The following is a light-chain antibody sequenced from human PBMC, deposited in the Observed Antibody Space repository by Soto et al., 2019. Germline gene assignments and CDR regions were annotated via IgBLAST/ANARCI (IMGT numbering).Light chain of an antibody. CDR3: HHSHNWPWP. J-gene: IGKJ1*01. CDR2: DAS. CDR1: QSVSSY. Sequence: EVGWTQYKATLSLSPGERATLSFRASQSVSSYLAWYQQKPGQDPRLLIYDASNRATGIPARFSGSGSETEFTLTISSLQSEDFADYFCHHSHNWPWPFAQLTKVAIK. V-gene: IGKV3-11*01.